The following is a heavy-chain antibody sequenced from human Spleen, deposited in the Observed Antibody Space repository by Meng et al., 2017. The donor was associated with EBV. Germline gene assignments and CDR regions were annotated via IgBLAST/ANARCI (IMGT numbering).Heavy chain of an antibody. CDR3: ASESGRGFTPDY. V-gene: IGHV1-69*01. D-gene: IGHD3-10*01. CDR1: GGSFSSHS. Sequence: QLQLVQSGAEVKKPGSSMKVSCKASGGSFSSHSFSWVRQAPGQGLEWMAGITPIFGTSNYAQKFQDRVTISADESTSTAFMELSSLRSEDTAVYYCASESGRGFTPDYWGQGTLVTVSS. CDR2: ITPIFGTS. J-gene: IGHJ4*02.